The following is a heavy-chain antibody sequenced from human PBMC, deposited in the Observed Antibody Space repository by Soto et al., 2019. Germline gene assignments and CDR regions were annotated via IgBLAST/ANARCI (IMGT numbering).Heavy chain of an antibody. J-gene: IGHJ4*02. CDR3: ARTSRSIVVVTAIPNYFDY. CDR2: ISYSGST. D-gene: IGHD2-21*02. CDR1: RGSISSGDYY. Sequence: SETLSLTCTVSRGSISSGDYYWTWIRQHPGKALEWIGYISYSGSTYYNPSLKSRVTISVDTSRNQFSLKLRSVTAAGTAVYYCARTSRSIVVVTAIPNYFDYWGLGTLVTVSS. V-gene: IGHV4-31*03.